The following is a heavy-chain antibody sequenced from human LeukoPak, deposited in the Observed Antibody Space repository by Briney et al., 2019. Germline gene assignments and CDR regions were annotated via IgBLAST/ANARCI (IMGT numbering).Heavy chain of an antibody. Sequence: GASVKVSCKASGYTFTSYDINWVRQATGQGLEWMGWMNPNSGNTGYAQKCQGRVTMTRNTSISTAYMELSSLRSEDTAVYYCARGPVGFTYYDFWSGYTSYGMDVWGQGTTVTVSS. CDR3: ARGPVGFTYYDFWSGYTSYGMDV. V-gene: IGHV1-8*01. D-gene: IGHD3-3*01. CDR1: GYTFTSYD. CDR2: MNPNSGNT. J-gene: IGHJ6*02.